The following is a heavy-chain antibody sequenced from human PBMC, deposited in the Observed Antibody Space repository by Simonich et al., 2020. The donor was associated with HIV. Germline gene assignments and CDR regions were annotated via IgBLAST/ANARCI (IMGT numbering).Heavy chain of an antibody. D-gene: IGHD4-17*01. Sequence: QVQLQESGPGLVKPSETLSLTCAVSGYSISSGYYWGWFRQPPGKGLEWIGSIYLSGGTYYNPSLKSRVTISVDTSKNQFSLKMSSLTAADTAVYYCYGDYGEYYFDHWSQGTLVTVSS. CDR1: GYSISSGYY. CDR3: YGDYGEYYFDH. CDR2: IYLSGGT. V-gene: IGHV4-38-2*01. J-gene: IGHJ4*02.